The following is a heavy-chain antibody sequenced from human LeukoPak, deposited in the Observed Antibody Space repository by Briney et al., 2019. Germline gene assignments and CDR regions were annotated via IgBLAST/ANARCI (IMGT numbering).Heavy chain of an antibody. CDR2: IWYDGSNK. J-gene: IGHJ4*02. V-gene: IGHV3-33*01. CDR1: GFTFSDHG. CDR3: ARDRSATRLDY. Sequence: GTSLRLSCAASGFTFSDHGMHWVRQAPGKGLEWVAVIWYDGSNKYYAYSVKGRFTISRDNSKNTLYLQMSSLRAEDTAVYYCARDRSATRLDYWGQGTLVTVSS.